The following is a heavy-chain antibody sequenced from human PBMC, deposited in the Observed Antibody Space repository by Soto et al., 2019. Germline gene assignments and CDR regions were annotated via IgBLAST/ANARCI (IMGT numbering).Heavy chain of an antibody. CDR2: INAYNGNT. CDR3: ARVLPPFEP. J-gene: IGHJ5*02. CDR1: GYTFTSYG. V-gene: IGHV1-18*01. Sequence: QVQLVQSGAEVKKPGASVKVSCKASGYTFTSYGISWVRQAPGQWLEWMGWINAYNGNTNYAQKHQGRGTMTTDTATSTAYMELRSLISDDPAVYYWARVLPPFEPWGQGTLVTVSS.